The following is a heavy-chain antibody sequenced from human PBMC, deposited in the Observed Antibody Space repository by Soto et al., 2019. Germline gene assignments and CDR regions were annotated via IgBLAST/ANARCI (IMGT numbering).Heavy chain of an antibody. CDR3: ARENLKRRGGSGSYPISGFGY. CDR2: ISSSSSYI. D-gene: IGHD3-10*01. CDR1: GFTFSSYS. J-gene: IGHJ4*02. Sequence: GGSLRFSCAASGFTFSSYSMNWVRQAPGKGLEWVSSISSSSSYIYYADSVKGRFTISRDNAKNSLYLQMNSLRAEDTAVYYCARENLKRRGGSGSYPISGFGYWGQGTLVTVSS. V-gene: IGHV3-21*01.